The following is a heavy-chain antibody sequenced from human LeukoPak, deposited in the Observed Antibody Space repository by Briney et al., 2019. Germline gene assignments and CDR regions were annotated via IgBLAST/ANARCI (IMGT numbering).Heavy chain of an antibody. D-gene: IGHD5-18*01. CDR2: IYHSGST. Sequence: SETLSLTCTVSGGSISSHYWNWIRQPPGKGLERIGSIYHSGSTYYNPSLKSRVTISVDTSKNQFSLKLSSVTAADTAVYYCARAPDSGIQLWPYYYYYYYMDVWGKGTTVTVSS. CDR3: ARAPDSGIQLWPYYYYYYYMDV. CDR1: GGSISSHY. V-gene: IGHV4-59*11. J-gene: IGHJ6*03.